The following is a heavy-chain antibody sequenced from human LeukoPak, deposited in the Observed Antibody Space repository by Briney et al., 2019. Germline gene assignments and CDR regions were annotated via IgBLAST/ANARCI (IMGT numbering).Heavy chain of an antibody. Sequence: PSETLSPTCTVSGGSISSSSYYWGWIRQPPGKGLEWIGSIYYSGSTYYNPSLKSRVTISVDTSKNQFSLKLSSVTAADTAVYYCARKGYWPYFNIWGQGTMVTVSS. J-gene: IGHJ3*02. CDR1: GGSISSSSYY. CDR2: IYYSGST. V-gene: IGHV4-39*07. CDR3: ARKGYWPYFNI. D-gene: IGHD2-8*02.